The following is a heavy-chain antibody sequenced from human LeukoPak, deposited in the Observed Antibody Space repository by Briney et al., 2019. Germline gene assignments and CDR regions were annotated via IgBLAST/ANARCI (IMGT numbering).Heavy chain of an antibody. Sequence: GGSLRLSCAASGFTFSSYWMSGVRQAPGKGLEWVANIKQDGSEKYYVDSVKGRFTISRDNAKNSLYLQMNSLRAEDTAVYCCARDCSNYVVGYYYGMDVWGQGTTVTVSS. CDR2: IKQDGSEK. CDR1: GFTFSSYW. V-gene: IGHV3-7*01. D-gene: IGHD4-11*01. J-gene: IGHJ6*02. CDR3: ARDCSNYVVGYYYGMDV.